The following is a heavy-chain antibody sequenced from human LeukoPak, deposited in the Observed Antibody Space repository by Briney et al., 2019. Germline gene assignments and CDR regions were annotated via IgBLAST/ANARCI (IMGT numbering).Heavy chain of an antibody. V-gene: IGHV4-31*03. CDR2: IYYSGST. D-gene: IGHD3-10*01. CDR3: ARQTMVRWNYYYYYYMDV. Sequence: PSQTLSLTCTVSGGSISSGGYYWSWIRQHPGKGLEWIGYIYYSGSTYYNPSLKSRVTMSVDTSKNQFSLKLSSVTAADTAVYYCARQTMVRWNYYYYYYMDVWGKGTTVTVSS. J-gene: IGHJ6*03. CDR1: GGSISSGGYY.